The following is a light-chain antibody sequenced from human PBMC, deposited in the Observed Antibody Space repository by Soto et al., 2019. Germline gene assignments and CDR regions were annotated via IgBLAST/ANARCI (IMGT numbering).Light chain of an antibody. V-gene: IGKV1-5*01. Sequence: MTQSPLSLPVTARQSPAVSCMAIQILLHSSWLAWYHQKPGKAPKLLIYDASSLESGVPSRFSGSGSGTEFTLTISSLQPEDFATYYCLKYNRSSGTFGQGTKVDI. CDR3: LKYNRSSGT. J-gene: IGKJ1*01. CDR1: QILLHSSW. CDR2: DAS.